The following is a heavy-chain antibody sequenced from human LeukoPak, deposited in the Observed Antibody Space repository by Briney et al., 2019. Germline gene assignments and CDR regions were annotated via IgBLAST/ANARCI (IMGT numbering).Heavy chain of an antibody. CDR1: GGSIRSSYYY. Sequence: SETLSLTCTVSGGSIRSSYYYWGWIRQPPGKGLEWIGSIYDSGSTYYSPSLKSRVTISVDTSKNQFSLKLNSVTAADTAVYYCARGPGNAPVAGNNDWGQGTLVTVSS. CDR3: ARGPGNAPVAGNND. J-gene: IGHJ4*02. CDR2: IYDSGST. D-gene: IGHD6-19*01. V-gene: IGHV4-39*01.